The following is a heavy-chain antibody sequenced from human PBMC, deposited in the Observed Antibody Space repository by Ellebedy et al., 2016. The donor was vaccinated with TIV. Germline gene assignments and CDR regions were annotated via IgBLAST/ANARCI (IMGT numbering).Heavy chain of an antibody. CDR3: ARAGSSGWEAYFDL. V-gene: IGHV3-21*01. D-gene: IGHD6-19*01. CDR1: GFKFSGYC. Sequence: GESLKISCEVSGFKFSGYCMNWVRQAPGKGLEWVSSISSISDDTHYTGSVEGRFTISSDNAENSLYLQMNSLRPEDTAVYYCARAGSSGWEAYFDLWGRGTLVTVSS. J-gene: IGHJ2*01. CDR2: ISSISDDT.